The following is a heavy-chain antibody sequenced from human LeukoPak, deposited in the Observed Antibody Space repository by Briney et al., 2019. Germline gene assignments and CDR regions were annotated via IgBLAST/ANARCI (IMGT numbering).Heavy chain of an antibody. CDR3: ARAPHAGYNYPFDY. D-gene: IGHD5-24*01. Sequence: ASVKVSCKASGYTFTSYGISWVRQAPGQGLEWMGWISAYNGNTNYAQKLQGRVTMTRDTSTSTVYMEVSSLRSEDTAVYYCARAPHAGYNYPFDYWGQGTLVTVPS. CDR1: GYTFTSYG. J-gene: IGHJ4*02. V-gene: IGHV1-18*01. CDR2: ISAYNGNT.